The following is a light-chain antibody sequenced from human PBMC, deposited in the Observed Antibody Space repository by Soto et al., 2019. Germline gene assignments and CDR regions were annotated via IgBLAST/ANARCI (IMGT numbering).Light chain of an antibody. Sequence: ETVLTQSPGTLSLSPGERATLSCRASQSVSSSYLAWYQQKPGQAPRLLIYGTSNRATGIPDRFSGSGSGTDFTLTISGLEPEDFAVYYCQQYNSSPYTFGQGTKLEIK. V-gene: IGKV3-20*01. J-gene: IGKJ2*01. CDR3: QQYNSSPYT. CDR2: GTS. CDR1: QSVSSSY.